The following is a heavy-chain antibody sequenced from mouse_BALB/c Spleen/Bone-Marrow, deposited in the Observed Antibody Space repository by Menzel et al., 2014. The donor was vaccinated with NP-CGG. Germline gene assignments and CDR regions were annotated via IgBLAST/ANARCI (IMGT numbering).Heavy chain of an antibody. Sequence: EVHLVESGGGLVQPGGSLRLSCTTSVFTFTDYYMSWVRQPPGKALEWLAFIRNKAYGYTTEYSASVRGRFTISRDNSQSILYLQMNTLRAEDSATYYCARFPMDYWGQGTSVTVSS. J-gene: IGHJ4*01. CDR2: IRNKAYGYTT. CDR3: ARFPMDY. V-gene: IGHV7-3*02. CDR1: VFTFTDYY.